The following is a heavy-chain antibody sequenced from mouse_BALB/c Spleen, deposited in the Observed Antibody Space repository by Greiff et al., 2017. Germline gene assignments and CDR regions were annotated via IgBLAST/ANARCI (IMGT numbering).Heavy chain of an antibody. Sequence: VQLQQSGPELVKPGASVRISCKASGYTFPSYYINWVKQRPGQGLEWIGWIYPGNVNTKYNEKFKGKATLTADKSSSTAYMQLSSLTSEDSAVYFCARGSPYAMDYGGQGTSVTVSS. CDR2: IYPGNVNT. V-gene: IGHV1S56*01. D-gene: IGHD1-1*02. CDR1: GYTFPSYY. J-gene: IGHJ4*01. CDR3: ARGSPYAMDY.